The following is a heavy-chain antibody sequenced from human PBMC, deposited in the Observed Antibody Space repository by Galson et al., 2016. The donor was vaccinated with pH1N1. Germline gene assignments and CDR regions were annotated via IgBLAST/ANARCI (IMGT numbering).Heavy chain of an antibody. V-gene: IGHV5-51*01. CDR3: ARYSGSFFFDY. D-gene: IGHD1-26*01. Sequence: QSGAEVKKPGESLKISCQGSGYSFSSYWVAWVRQMPGKGLEWMAIMYLDDSDIKYSPSFEGQVTISADKSISTAYLQWSSLKASDTAMYYCARYSGSFFFDYWGQGTLVTVSS. J-gene: IGHJ4*02. CDR2: MYLDDSDI. CDR1: GYSFSSYW.